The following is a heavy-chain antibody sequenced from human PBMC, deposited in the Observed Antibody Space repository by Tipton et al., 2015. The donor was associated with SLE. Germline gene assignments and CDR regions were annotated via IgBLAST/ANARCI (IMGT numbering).Heavy chain of an antibody. CDR3: ARGGVGGDDYFDH. D-gene: IGHD5-12*01. CDR1: GGAISSDDYY. Sequence: TLSLTCTVSGGAISSDDYYWTWLRQHPGKGLEWIGPIGYRGNTHYNTSLKSRVTISVDPSKNPFSLKLNSVTAADTAVYFCARGGVGGDDYFDHWRQGTLVTVSS. CDR2: IGYRGNT. J-gene: IGHJ4*02. V-gene: IGHV4-31*03.